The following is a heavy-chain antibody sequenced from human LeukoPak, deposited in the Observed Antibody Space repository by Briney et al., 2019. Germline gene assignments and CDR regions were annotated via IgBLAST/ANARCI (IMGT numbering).Heavy chain of an antibody. D-gene: IGHD6-19*01. V-gene: IGHV3-72*01. CDR3: VTSYTSGWFGAFDI. CDR1: GFTFSDHY. J-gene: IGHJ3*02. Sequence: GGSLRLSCAASGFTFSDHYMAWVRQAPGKGLEWVGRSGNKANGYTTEYAASVNGRFTISRDDSKNSLYLQTNSLKTEDTAMYYCVTSYTSGWFGAFDIWGQGTMVTVSS. CDR2: SGNKANGYTT.